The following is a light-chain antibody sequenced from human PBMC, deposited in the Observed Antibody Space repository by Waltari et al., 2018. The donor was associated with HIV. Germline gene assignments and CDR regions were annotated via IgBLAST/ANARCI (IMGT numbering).Light chain of an antibody. CDR1: QGIGPN. CDR3: QQYNRDSRT. V-gene: IGKV1-5*03. Sequence: DIHMTQSPSPRAAAAGDRVHTTCRASQGIGPNLAWYPQKPGKAPKLLIYKSYNLESGVPSRFSGSGSDTEFSLTIRSLQPDDFATYYCQQYNRDSRTFGRGTKVEIK. J-gene: IGKJ1*01. CDR2: KSY.